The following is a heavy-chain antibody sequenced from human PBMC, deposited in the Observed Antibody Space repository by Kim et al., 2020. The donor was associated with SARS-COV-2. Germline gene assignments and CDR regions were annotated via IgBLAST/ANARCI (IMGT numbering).Heavy chain of an antibody. J-gene: IGHJ4*02. Sequence: ADSMKGRFTISRDNSKNTLYLQMNGLRVEDTAIYYCAKGTSSSCYTASDSCGQGTLVTVSS. CDR3: AKGTSSSCYTASDS. V-gene: IGHV3-23*01. D-gene: IGHD6-13*01.